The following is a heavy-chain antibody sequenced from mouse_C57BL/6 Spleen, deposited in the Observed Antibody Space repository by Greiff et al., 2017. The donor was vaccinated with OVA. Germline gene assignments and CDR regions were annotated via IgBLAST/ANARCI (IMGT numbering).Heavy chain of an antibody. CDR1: GYTFTDYY. D-gene: IGHD2-3*01. J-gene: IGHJ4*01. Sequence: EVQLQQSGPELVKPGASVKISCKASGYTFTDYYMNWVKQSHGKSLEWIGDINPNNGGTSYNQKFKGKATLTVDKSSSTAYMELRSLTSEDSAVYYCARREELYDGGAMDYWGQGTSVTVSS. CDR2: INPNNGGT. V-gene: IGHV1-26*01. CDR3: ARREELYDGGAMDY.